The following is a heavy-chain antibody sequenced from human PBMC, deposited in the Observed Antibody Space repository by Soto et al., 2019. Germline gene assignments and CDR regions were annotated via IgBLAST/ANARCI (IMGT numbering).Heavy chain of an antibody. CDR3: SIKNSSRQNYYYGMDV. CDR1: GYSFASYW. J-gene: IGHJ6*02. D-gene: IGHD6-6*01. V-gene: IGHV5-51*03. Sequence: PGAPLKLSCKGSGYSFASYWIGCVSQMPGKGLEWMGIIYPGDSGTRYSPSFQRQVTISADKAISTPYLQWSSLKASDTAMYYCSIKNSSRQNYYYGMDVWGQRPTLTIS. CDR2: IYPGDSGT.